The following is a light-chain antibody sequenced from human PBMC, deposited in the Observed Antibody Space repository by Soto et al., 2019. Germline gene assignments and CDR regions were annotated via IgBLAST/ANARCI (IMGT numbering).Light chain of an antibody. CDR3: SSFAGYNNYVV. J-gene: IGLJ2*01. CDR2: EVS. Sequence: QSVLTQPPSASGSPGQSVTISCTGTSSDVGGYNFVSWYQQHPGKAPKLMIYEVSKRPSGVPDRFSGSKSGNTASLTVSGLQAEDEADYHCSSFAGYNNYVVFGGGTQLTVL. CDR1: SSDVGGYNF. V-gene: IGLV2-8*01.